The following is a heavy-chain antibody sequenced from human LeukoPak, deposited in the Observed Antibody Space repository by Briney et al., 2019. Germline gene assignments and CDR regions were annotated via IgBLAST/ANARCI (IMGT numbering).Heavy chain of an antibody. Sequence: GGSLRLSCAASGFTFSTYSMSWVRLAPGKGLEWVSGISGSGANTYYADSVKGRFTISRDNSKNTLYLQMNSLRAEATAVFYCAKYPASGGYFDYWGQGTLVTVSS. CDR2: ISGSGANT. J-gene: IGHJ4*02. D-gene: IGHD6-13*01. CDR3: AKYPASGGYFDY. V-gene: IGHV3-23*01. CDR1: GFTFSTYS.